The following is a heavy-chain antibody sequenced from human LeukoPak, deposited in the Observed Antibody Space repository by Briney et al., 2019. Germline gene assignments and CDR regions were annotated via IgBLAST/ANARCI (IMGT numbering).Heavy chain of an antibody. CDR3: AKDYDILTGYGRDAFDI. D-gene: IGHD3-9*01. J-gene: IGHJ3*02. Sequence: GASVKVSCKASGYTFTSYGISWVRQAPGQGLEWMGWISAYNGNTNYAQKLQGRVTMTTDTSTSTAYMELRSLRSDDTAVYYCAKDYDILTGYGRDAFDIWGQGTMVTVSS. CDR1: GYTFTSYG. V-gene: IGHV1-18*01. CDR2: ISAYNGNT.